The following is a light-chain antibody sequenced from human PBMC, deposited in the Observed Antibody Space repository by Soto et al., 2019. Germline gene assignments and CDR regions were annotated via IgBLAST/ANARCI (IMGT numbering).Light chain of an antibody. V-gene: IGKV3-15*01. J-gene: IGKJ1*01. CDR2: GAS. CDR3: QQYYKWPRT. Sequence: EIVMTQSPAILSLSSGDRASLSCRASQSVDSSLAWYQQTPGQAPRLLIHGASTRAPGVPARFSGSGSGTEFTLTISSLQSEDFAVYYCQQYYKWPRTFGQGTKVDI. CDR1: QSVDSS.